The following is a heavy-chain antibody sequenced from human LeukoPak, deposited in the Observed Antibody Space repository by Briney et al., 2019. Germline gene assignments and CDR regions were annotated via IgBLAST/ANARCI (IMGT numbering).Heavy chain of an antibody. Sequence: ASVKVSCKASGYTFTGYYMHWVRQAPGQGLEWMGWINPNSGGTNYAQKFQGRVTMTRDTSISTAYMELSRLRSDDTAVYYCARGEAYCSSTSCYSSNWFDPWGQGTLVTVSS. V-gene: IGHV1-2*02. CDR3: ARGEAYCSSTSCYSSNWFDP. CDR2: INPNSGGT. CDR1: GYTFTGYY. J-gene: IGHJ5*02. D-gene: IGHD2-2*01.